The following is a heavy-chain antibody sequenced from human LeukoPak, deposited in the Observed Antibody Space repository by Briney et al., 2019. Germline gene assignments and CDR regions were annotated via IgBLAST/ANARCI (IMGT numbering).Heavy chain of an antibody. J-gene: IGHJ4*02. CDR3: ARVEVVPAAIFDY. D-gene: IGHD2-2*01. V-gene: IGHV3-30*03. CDR1: GFTFSSYA. CDR2: ISHDGSDK. Sequence: GGSLRLSCAASGFTFSSYAMHWVRQAPGKGLEWVAVISHDGSDKNYADSVKGRFTISRDSSKNTLYLQMNSLRAEDTAVYYCARVEVVPAAIFDYWGQGTLVTVSS.